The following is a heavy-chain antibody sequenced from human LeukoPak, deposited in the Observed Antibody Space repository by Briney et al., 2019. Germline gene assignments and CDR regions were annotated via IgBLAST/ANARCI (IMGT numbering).Heavy chain of an antibody. Sequence: ASVKVSCKASGYTFTGYYMHWVRQAPGQGLEWMGWINPNSGGTNYAQKFQGWVTMTRDTSISTAYMELSRLRSDDTAVYYCARDAGYSSGWYGPYNWFDPWGQGTLVTVSS. J-gene: IGHJ5*02. CDR3: ARDAGYSSGWYGPYNWFDP. CDR1: GYTFTGYY. D-gene: IGHD6-19*01. CDR2: INPNSGGT. V-gene: IGHV1-2*04.